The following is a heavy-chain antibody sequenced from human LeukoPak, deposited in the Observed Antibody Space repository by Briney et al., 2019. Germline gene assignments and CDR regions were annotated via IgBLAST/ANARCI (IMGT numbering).Heavy chain of an antibody. CDR2: ISYDESNK. CDR3: AKDPNGDFTGTFDI. J-gene: IGHJ3*02. Sequence: PGRSLRLSCAASGFTFSSFGMHLVRQAPGKGLEWVAVISYDESNKYYADSVKGRFTISRDNSKNTLYLHMNSLRAEDTAVYFCAKDPNGDFTGTFDIWGQGTMVTVSS. V-gene: IGHV3-30*18. D-gene: IGHD4-17*01. CDR1: GFTFSSFG.